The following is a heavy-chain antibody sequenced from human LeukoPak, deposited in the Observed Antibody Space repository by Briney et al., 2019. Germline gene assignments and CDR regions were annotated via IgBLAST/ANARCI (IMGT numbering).Heavy chain of an antibody. V-gene: IGHV3-33*06. J-gene: IGHJ4*02. Sequence: HPGGSLRLSCAASGFIFNSYGIHWVRQAPGKGLEWVAVIWYAESSTYYTDSVKGRFTISRDNSKKTVYLQMNSLRVEDTGVYYCAKVVFGTYSYGLDYWGQGTLVTVSS. CDR2: IWYAESST. CDR3: AKVVFGTYSYGLDY. D-gene: IGHD5-18*01. CDR1: GFIFNSYG.